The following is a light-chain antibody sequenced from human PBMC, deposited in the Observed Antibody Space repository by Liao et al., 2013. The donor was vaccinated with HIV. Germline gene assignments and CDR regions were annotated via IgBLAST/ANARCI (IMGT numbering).Light chain of an antibody. J-gene: IGLJ3*02. CDR3: QAWDSNSWV. V-gene: IGLV3-1*01. Sequence: SYEMTQPPSVSVSPGQTASVTCSGDGLGDKYVSWYQQRPGHSPILVIYEDTKRPSGIPERFSGSNSGNTATLTISGTQTMDEADYYCQAWDSNSWVFGGGTEADRP. CDR1: GLGDKY. CDR2: EDT.